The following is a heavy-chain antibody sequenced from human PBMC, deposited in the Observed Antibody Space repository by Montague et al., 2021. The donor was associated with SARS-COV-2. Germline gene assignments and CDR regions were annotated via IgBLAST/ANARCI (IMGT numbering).Heavy chain of an antibody. CDR2: IYYSGST. V-gene: IGHV4-39*07. J-gene: IGHJ6*02. D-gene: IGHD1-20*01. Sequence: SETLSLTCTVSGGSISSSSYYRCWLLQPPGKGLEWIGSIYYSGSTYYNPSLKSRGTILVDTSKNQYSLKLSSVTAADTAVYYCARDQGYNWNYYYYYGMDVWGQGTTVTVSS. CDR3: ARDQGYNWNYYYYYGMDV. CDR1: GGSISSSSYY.